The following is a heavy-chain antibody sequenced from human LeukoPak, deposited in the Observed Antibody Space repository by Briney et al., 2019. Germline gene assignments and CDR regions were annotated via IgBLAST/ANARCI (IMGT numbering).Heavy chain of an antibody. J-gene: IGHJ5*02. CDR2: FDPEDGET. D-gene: IGHD2-2*01. CDR3: ARIFLYCSSTSCYRVRDCWFDP. V-gene: IGHV1-24*01. Sequence: ASVKVSCKVSGYTLTELSMHWVRQAPGKGLEWMGGFDPEDGETIYAQKFQGRVTMTEDTSTSTAYMELRSLGSDDTAVYYCARIFLYCSSTSCYRVRDCWFDPWGQGTLVTVSS. CDR1: GYTLTELS.